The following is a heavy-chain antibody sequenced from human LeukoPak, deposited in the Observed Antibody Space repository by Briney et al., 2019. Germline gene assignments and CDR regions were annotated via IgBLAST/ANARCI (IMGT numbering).Heavy chain of an antibody. Sequence: GGSLRLSCTASGLTFSNAWMTWVRQVPGKGLEWVGRIRSMSAGGTVDYAAPVQGRFTISRDDSKNTVYLHTNSLRTEDTAIYYCTKVGVYYYDAWGQGTLVTVSS. CDR2: IRSMSAGGTV. CDR3: TKVGVYYYDA. J-gene: IGHJ4*02. D-gene: IGHD2-8*01. V-gene: IGHV3-15*01. CDR1: GLTFSNAW.